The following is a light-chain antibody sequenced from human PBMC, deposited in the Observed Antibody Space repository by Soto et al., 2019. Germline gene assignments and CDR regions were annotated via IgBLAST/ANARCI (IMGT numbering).Light chain of an antibody. Sequence: QSALTQPDSVSGSPGQSITISCTGTSSDVGGYNYVSWYQQHPGKAPKLMIYDVSNRPSGVSNRISGSKSGNTASLTISGLQAEDEADYYSSSYTSSSTLGVFGGGTQVAVL. J-gene: IGLJ2*01. V-gene: IGLV2-14*01. CDR1: SSDVGGYNY. CDR3: SSYTSSSTLGV. CDR2: DVS.